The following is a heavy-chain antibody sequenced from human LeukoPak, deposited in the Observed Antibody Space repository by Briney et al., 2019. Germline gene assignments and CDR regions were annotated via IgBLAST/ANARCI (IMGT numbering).Heavy chain of an antibody. CDR3: ARGLVCSSTSCARNGINYFDY. D-gene: IGHD2-2*01. CDR1: GVSISSDDFY. Sequence: ASETLSLTCAVSGVSISSDDFYWGWIRQHPGKGLEWIAYIHYTGNTYYNPSLKSRVSLSVDTSKNRFSLKLSSVTAADTAVYYCARGLVCSSTSCARNGINYFDYWGQGTLVTVSS. CDR2: IHYTGNT. V-gene: IGHV4-31*11. J-gene: IGHJ4*02.